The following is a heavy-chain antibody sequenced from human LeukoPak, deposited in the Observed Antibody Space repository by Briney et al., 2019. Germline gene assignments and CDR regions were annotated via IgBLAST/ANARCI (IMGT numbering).Heavy chain of an antibody. J-gene: IGHJ1*01. CDR3: ARGGAARLHFQN. V-gene: IGHV4-59*01. D-gene: IGHD6-6*01. CDR1: GGSISTYY. Sequence: PSETLSLTCIVSGGSISTYYWNWIRQPPGKGVEWIGYIYHSGSTNYNPSLQSRVTISVDTSKNQFSLNLNSVTAADTAVYYCARGGAARLHFQNWGQGTLVTVSS. CDR2: IYHSGST.